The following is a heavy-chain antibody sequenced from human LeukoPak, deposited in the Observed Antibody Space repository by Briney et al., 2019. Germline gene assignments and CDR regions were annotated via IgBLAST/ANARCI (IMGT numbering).Heavy chain of an antibody. CDR1: GGSFSGYY. V-gene: IGHV4-34*01. J-gene: IGHJ6*03. Sequence: SETLSLTCAVYGGSFSGYYWSWIRQPPGKGLEWIGEINHSGSTNYNPSLKSRVTISVDTSKNQFSLKLSSVTAADTAVYYCARARTRDYYYYYMDVWGKGTTVTVSS. CDR2: INHSGST. CDR3: ARARTRDYYYYYMDV. D-gene: IGHD1-1*01.